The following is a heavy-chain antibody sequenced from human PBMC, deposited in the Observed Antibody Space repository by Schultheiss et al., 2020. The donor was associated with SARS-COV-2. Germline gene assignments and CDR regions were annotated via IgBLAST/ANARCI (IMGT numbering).Heavy chain of an antibody. CDR2: ISYDGSNK. J-gene: IGHJ6*02. CDR1: GFTFSSYA. D-gene: IGHD4-11*01. Sequence: GGSLRLSCAASGFTFSSYAMHWVRQAPGKGLEWVAVISYDGSNKYYADSVKGRFTISRDNSKNTLYLQMNSLRAEDTAVYYCARSYSNYPEREVYGMDVWGQGTTVTVS. CDR3: ARSYSNYPEREVYGMDV. V-gene: IGHV3-30*04.